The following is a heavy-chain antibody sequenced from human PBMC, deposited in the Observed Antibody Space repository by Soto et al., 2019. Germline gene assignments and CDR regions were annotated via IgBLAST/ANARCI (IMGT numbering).Heavy chain of an antibody. CDR2: IIPKSGIT. D-gene: IGHD3-10*01. V-gene: IGHV1-2*01. CDR1: GYTFPNYY. J-gene: IGHJ4*02. CDR3: ARGPKPAPEHTDRRFVPDY. Sequence: QLHLVQSGAEVKKPGASVRVSCKASGYTFPNYYIHWVRQAPGQGLEWMGWIIPKSGITNSAQKFQGRITSTRDASLTTPYQELSKLRSGGTAGYYCARGPKPAPEHTDRRFVPDYGAQGSLVPASS.